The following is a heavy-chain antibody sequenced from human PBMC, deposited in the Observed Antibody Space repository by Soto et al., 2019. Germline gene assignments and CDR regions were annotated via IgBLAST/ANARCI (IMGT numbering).Heavy chain of an antibody. CDR1: GYTFTSYA. Sequence: ASVKVSCKASGYTFTSYAMHWVRQAPGQRLEWKGWINAGNGNTKYSQKFQGRVTITRDTSASTAFTELSSLRSEDTAVYYCASSGYSSSWSRNYYYGMDVWGQGTTVTVSS. CDR3: ASSGYSSSWSRNYYYGMDV. V-gene: IGHV1-3*01. CDR2: INAGNGNT. J-gene: IGHJ6*02. D-gene: IGHD6-13*01.